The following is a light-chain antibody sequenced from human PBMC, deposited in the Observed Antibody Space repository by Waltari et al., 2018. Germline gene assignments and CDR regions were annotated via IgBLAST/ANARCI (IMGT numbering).Light chain of an antibody. CDR2: EVS. V-gene: IGLV2-18*02. CDR3: SSYTSSSTFYV. CDR1: SSDVGSYNR. Sequence: QSALTQPPSVSGSPGQSVTISCTGTSSDVGSYNRFSWYQPPPGTAPKLMIYEVSNRPSGVPDRFSGSKSGNTASLTISGLQAEDEADYYCSSYTSSSTFYVFGTGTKVTVL. J-gene: IGLJ1*01.